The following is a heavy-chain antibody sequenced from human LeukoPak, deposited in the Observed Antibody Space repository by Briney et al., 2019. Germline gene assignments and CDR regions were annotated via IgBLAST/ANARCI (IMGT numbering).Heavy chain of an antibody. CDR1: GFTFSSYS. J-gene: IGHJ6*02. Sequence: GGSLRLSCAASGFTFSSYSMTWVRQAPGKGLEWVSSISSSSSYIYYADSVKGRFTISRDNARNSLYLQMNSLRAEDTAVYYCARDPIYKSGMDVWGQGTTVTVSS. CDR3: ARDPIYKSGMDV. V-gene: IGHV3-21*01. CDR2: ISSSSSYI. D-gene: IGHD1-14*01.